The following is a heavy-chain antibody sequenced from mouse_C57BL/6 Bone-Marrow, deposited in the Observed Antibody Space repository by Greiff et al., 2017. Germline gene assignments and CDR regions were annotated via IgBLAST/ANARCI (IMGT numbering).Heavy chain of an antibody. Sequence: QVQLQQSGPELVKPGASVKISCKASGYAFSSSWMNWVKQRPGKGLEWIGRIYPGDGDTNYNGKFKGKATLTADKSSSTAYMQLSSLTSEDSAVYFCESYYGSSLYYFDYWGQGTTLTVSS. CDR3: ESYYGSSLYYFDY. V-gene: IGHV1-82*01. CDR2: IYPGDGDT. J-gene: IGHJ2*01. D-gene: IGHD1-1*01. CDR1: GYAFSSSW.